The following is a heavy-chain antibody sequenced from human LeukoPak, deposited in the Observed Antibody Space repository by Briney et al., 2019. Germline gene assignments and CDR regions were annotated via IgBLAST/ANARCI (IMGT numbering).Heavy chain of an antibody. D-gene: IGHD5-12*01. CDR2: ISSSSSTI. V-gene: IGHV3-48*01. CDR3: AREDVATIIDY. Sequence: GGSLRLSCAASGFTFSSYSMNWVRQAPGKGLEWVSYISSSSSTIYYADSVKGRFTISRDNGKNSLYLQMNSLRAEDTAVYYCAREDVATIIDYWGQGTLVTVSS. J-gene: IGHJ4*02. CDR1: GFTFSSYS.